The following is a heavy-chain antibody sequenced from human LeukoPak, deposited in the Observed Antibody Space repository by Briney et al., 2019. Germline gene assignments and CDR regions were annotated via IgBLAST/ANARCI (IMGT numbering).Heavy chain of an antibody. CDR3: AKSGPPTGYYDSSGYYGQFDY. CDR2: NSWSSGSI. D-gene: IGHD3-22*01. V-gene: IGHV3-9*01. J-gene: IGHJ4*02. CDR1: GFTFDDYA. Sequence: PGGSLRLSCAASGFTFDDYAMHWVRQAPGKGLEWVSGNSWSSGSIGYADSVKGRFTISRDNAKNSLYLQMNSLRAEDTALYYCAKSGPPTGYYDSSGYYGQFDYWGQGTLVTVSS.